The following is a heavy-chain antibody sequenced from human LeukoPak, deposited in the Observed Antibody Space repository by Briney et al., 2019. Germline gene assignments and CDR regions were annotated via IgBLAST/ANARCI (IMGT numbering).Heavy chain of an antibody. CDR2: INSDGSST. CDR1: GFTFSRYW. D-gene: IGHD7-27*01. J-gene: IGHJ6*03. Sequence: GGSLRLSCAASGFTFSRYWMLWVRQAPGKGLVWVLRINSDGSSTRYADSVKGRFTISRDNAKNTLYLQMNSLRAEDTAVYYCARDWDYYMDVWGKGTTVTVSS. V-gene: IGHV3-74*01. CDR3: ARDWDYYMDV.